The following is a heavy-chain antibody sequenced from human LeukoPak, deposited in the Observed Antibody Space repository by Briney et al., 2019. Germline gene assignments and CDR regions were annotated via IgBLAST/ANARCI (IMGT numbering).Heavy chain of an antibody. CDR1: GGSFSGYY. CDR2: INHSGST. V-gene: IGHV4-34*01. CDR3: ARVGPYCSSTSCPTPDWFDP. Sequence: SSETLSLTCAVYGGSFSGYYWSWIRQPPGKGLEWIGEINHSGSTNYNPSLKSRVTISVDTSKNQFSLKLGSVTAADTAVYYCARVGPYCSSTSCPTPDWFDPWGQGTLVTVSS. J-gene: IGHJ5*02. D-gene: IGHD2-2*01.